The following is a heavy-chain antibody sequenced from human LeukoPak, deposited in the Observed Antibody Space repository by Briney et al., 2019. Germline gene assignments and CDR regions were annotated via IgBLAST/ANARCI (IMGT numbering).Heavy chain of an antibody. CDR1: GYTFTGYY. D-gene: IGHD6-13*01. CDR3: ATQFRIAAADY. J-gene: IGHJ4*02. V-gene: IGHV1-2*02. Sequence: GASVKVSCKASGYTFTGYYMHWVRQAPGQGLEWMGWINSNSGGTNYAQKFQGRVTMTRDTSISTAYMELSRLRSDDTAVYYCATQFRIAAADYWGQGTLVTVSS. CDR2: INSNSGGT.